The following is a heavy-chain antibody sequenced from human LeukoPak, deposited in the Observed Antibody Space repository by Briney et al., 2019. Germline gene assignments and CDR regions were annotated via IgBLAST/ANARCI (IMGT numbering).Heavy chain of an antibody. V-gene: IGHV3-48*01. J-gene: IGHJ4*02. CDR3: ARAMSTFGGVRNYFDS. CDR2: VSISSGTI. D-gene: IGHD3-16*01. CDR1: GFTFSGHN. Sequence: GGSLRLSCAASGFTFSGHNMNWVRQAPGKGLEWISFVSISSGTIYYADSVNGRFRISRDKAKSSLDLEMNSLRAEDTAVYYCARAMSTFGGVRNYFDSWGQGTLVTVSS.